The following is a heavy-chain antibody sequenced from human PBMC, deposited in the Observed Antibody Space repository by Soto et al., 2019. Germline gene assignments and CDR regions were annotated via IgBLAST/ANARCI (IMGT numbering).Heavy chain of an antibody. J-gene: IGHJ6*02. CDR3: ASHSISETALLPPYGMDV. Sequence: GGSLRLSCAASGFTFSSYSMNWVRQAPGKGLEWVSSISSSSSYIYYADSVKGRFTISRDNAKNSLYLQMNSLRAEDTAVYYCASHSISETALLPPYGMDVPGPGTTVTLFS. D-gene: IGHD5-18*01. CDR1: GFTFSSYS. V-gene: IGHV3-21*01. CDR2: ISSSSSYI.